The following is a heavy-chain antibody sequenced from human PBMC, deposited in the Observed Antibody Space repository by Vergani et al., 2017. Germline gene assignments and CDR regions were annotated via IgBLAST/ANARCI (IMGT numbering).Heavy chain of an antibody. D-gene: IGHD3-3*01. Sequence: QVQLQESGPGLVKPSETLSLTCTVSGGSISSYYWSWIRQPPGKGLEWIGYIYYSGSTNYNPSLKSRVTISVDTSKNQFSLKLSSVTAADTAVYYCARGVTIFGGVDYWGQGTLVTGSS. J-gene: IGHJ4*02. CDR1: GGSISSYY. CDR3: ARGVTIFGGVDY. CDR2: IYYSGST. V-gene: IGHV4-59*01.